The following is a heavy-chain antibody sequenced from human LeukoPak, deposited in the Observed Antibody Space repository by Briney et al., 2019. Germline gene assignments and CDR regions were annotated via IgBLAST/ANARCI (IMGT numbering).Heavy chain of an antibody. CDR2: IIPIFGTA. Sequence: GASVKVSCKASGGTFSSYAISWVRQAPGQGLEWMGGIIPIFGTANYAQKFQGRVTITADESTSTAYMELSSLRSEDTAVYYCARGGHGYYDSSGLFYFDYWGQGTLVTVSS. D-gene: IGHD3-22*01. V-gene: IGHV1-69*13. J-gene: IGHJ4*02. CDR3: ARGGHGYYDSSGLFYFDY. CDR1: GGTFSSYA.